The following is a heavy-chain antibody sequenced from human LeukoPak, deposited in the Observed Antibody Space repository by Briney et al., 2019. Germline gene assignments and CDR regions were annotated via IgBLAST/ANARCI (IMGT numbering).Heavy chain of an antibody. V-gene: IGHV6-1*01. Sequence: SQTLSLTCAISGDSVSSNSAAWNWIRQSPSRGLEWLGRTYYRSKWYNDYAVSVKSRITINPDTSKNQFSLQLNSVTPEDTAVYYCARDRGEGGPDSSGWYVFHYYYYMDVWGKGTTVTVSS. CDR3: ARDRGEGGPDSSGWYVFHYYYYMDV. J-gene: IGHJ6*03. CDR1: GDSVSSNSAA. D-gene: IGHD6-19*01. CDR2: TYYRSKWYN.